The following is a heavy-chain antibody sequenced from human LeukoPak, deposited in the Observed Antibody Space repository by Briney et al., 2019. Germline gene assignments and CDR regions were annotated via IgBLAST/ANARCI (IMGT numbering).Heavy chain of an antibody. CDR2: IYTGGST. Sequence: SETLSLTCTVSDGSISSGSYYWSWIRQPAGKGLEWIGRIYTGGSTNYNPSLKSRVTISVDTSKNQFSLKLSSVTAADTAVYYCARGTDYWGQGTLVTVSS. J-gene: IGHJ4*02. CDR1: DGSISSGSYY. V-gene: IGHV4-61*02. CDR3: ARGTDY.